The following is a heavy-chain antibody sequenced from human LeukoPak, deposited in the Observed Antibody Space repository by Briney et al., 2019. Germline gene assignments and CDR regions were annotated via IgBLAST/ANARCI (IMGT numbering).Heavy chain of an antibody. J-gene: IGHJ4*02. CDR2: IRSKAYGGTT. CDR3: TRVLDYALTVIVVARPIFDY. Sequence: PGRSLRLSCTASGFTFGDYAMSWVRQAPGKGLEWVGFIRSKAYGGTTEYAASVKGRFTISRDDSKRIAYLQMNSLKTEDTAVYYSTRVLDYALTVIVVARPIFDYWGQGTLVTVSS. V-gene: IGHV3-49*04. CDR1: GFTFGDYA. D-gene: IGHD3-22*01.